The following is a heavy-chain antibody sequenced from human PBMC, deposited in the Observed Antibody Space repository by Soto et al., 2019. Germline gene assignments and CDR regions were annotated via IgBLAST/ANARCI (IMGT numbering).Heavy chain of an antibody. V-gene: IGHV3-30*18. J-gene: IGHJ4*02. D-gene: IGHD3-22*01. CDR1: GFTFSTYG. Sequence: QVQLVESGGGVVQPGRSLRLSCAASGFTFSTYGMHWVRQPPGKGLEWVAVISSDGKSEHYADPVKGRFSISRDNSKNTLSLQMNSLRVEDTAVYYCAKTITTYSGDSRGRGALADYWGQGTLVTVSS. CDR2: ISSDGKSE. CDR3: AKTITTYSGDSRGRGALADY.